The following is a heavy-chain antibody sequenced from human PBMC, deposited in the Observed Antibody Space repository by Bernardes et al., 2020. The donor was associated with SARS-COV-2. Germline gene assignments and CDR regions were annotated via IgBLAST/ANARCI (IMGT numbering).Heavy chain of an antibody. CDR1: GYTFTSYG. Sequence: AAVKDFCKASGYTFTSYGISWVRQAPGQELEWMGWISAYNGNTNYAQKLQGRVTMTTDTSTNTAYMELRSLTSDDTAVYYCARDYSVTTIGVDYWGQGTLVTVSS. J-gene: IGHJ4*02. CDR3: ARDYSVTTIGVDY. V-gene: IGHV1-18*01. D-gene: IGHD4-17*01. CDR2: ISAYNGNT.